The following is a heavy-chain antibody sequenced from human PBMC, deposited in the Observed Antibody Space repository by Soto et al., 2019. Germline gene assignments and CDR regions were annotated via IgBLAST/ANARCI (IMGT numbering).Heavy chain of an antibody. CDR3: ARGRYSSGWNYFDY. Sequence: QVQLQESGPGLVKPSQTLSLTCTVSGGSISSGGYYWSWIRQHPGKGLEWIGYIYYSGSTYYNPSLKSRVTIAVDTSKNQFSLKLSSVTAADTAVYYCARGRYSSGWNYFDYWGQGTLVTVSS. CDR2: IYYSGST. V-gene: IGHV4-31*03. J-gene: IGHJ4*02. CDR1: GGSISSGGYY. D-gene: IGHD6-19*01.